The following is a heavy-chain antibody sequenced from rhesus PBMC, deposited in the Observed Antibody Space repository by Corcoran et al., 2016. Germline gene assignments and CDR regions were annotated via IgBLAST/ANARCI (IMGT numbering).Heavy chain of an antibody. Sequence: QVQLQESGPGVVKPSETLSLTCAVSGGSISGGYDWSWIRQPPGKGLEWIGYIYGSSGSTNYNPSLKNRVTISKDASKNEFSLKLSSVTAADTAVYCCGSGSWNGVLDSWGQGVVVTVSS. D-gene: IGHD6-25*01. CDR2: IYGSSGST. CDR3: GSGSWNGVLDS. V-gene: IGHV4-76*01. CDR1: GGSISGGYD. J-gene: IGHJ6*01.